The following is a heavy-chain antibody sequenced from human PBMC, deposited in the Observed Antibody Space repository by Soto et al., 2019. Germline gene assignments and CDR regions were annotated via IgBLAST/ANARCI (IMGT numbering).Heavy chain of an antibody. V-gene: IGHV3-30*18. CDR1: GSTFRNRG. CDR3: AKSRGLYYDVLTGPDY. Sequence: PGGSLRLSCAASGSTFRNRGMHWVRQAPGKGLEWVAVISYDEKTSYYADSAKGRFSISRDNSKNTLYLQMFSLRPEDTAVYFCAKSRGLYYDVLTGPDYWGPGTLVTVSS. CDR2: ISYDEKTS. D-gene: IGHD3-9*01. J-gene: IGHJ4*02.